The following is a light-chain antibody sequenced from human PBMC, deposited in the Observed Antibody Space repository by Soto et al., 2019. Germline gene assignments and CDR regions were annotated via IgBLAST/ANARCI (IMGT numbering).Light chain of an antibody. V-gene: IGLV4-69*01. J-gene: IGLJ2*01. CDR2: LSSDGSH. Sequence: QLVLTQSPSASASLGASVKITCTLSSGHSRYAIAWHQQQPEMGPRYLMTLSSDGSHTKGDGIPDRFSGSSSGAERYLSISSLQSEDEAEYYCQTWDTGIQVFGGGTKLTVL. CDR3: QTWDTGIQV. CDR1: SGHSRYA.